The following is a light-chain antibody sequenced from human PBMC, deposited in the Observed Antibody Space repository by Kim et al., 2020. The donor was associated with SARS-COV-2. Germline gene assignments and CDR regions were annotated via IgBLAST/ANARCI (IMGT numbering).Light chain of an antibody. Sequence: APGKRARINGGGNNSGSKMVHGYQQKPGQAPGLVIYYDSDRPSGILERCFGSNSGNTATLTISRVEAGDEADYYCQVWDSSSDHRVFGGGTQLTVL. J-gene: IGLJ3*02. CDR1: NSGSKM. CDR3: QVWDSSSDHRV. CDR2: YDS. V-gene: IGLV3-21*04.